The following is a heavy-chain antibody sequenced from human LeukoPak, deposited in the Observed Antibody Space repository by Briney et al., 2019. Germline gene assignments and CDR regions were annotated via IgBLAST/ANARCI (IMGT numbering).Heavy chain of an antibody. CDR3: ARDLGSGWYDKYYFDY. J-gene: IGHJ4*02. V-gene: IGHV1-18*01. Sequence: ASVKVSCKASGYTFTSYGISWVRRAPGQGLEWMGWISAYNGNTNYAQKLQGRVTMTTDTSTSTAYMELRSLRSDDTAVYYCARDLGSGWYDKYYFDYWGQGTLVTVSS. CDR1: GYTFTSYG. CDR2: ISAYNGNT. D-gene: IGHD6-19*01.